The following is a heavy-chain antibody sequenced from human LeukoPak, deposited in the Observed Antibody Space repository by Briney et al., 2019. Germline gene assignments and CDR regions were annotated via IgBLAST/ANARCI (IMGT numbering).Heavy chain of an antibody. Sequence: GGSLRLSCAASGFTFSSYAMHWVRQAPGKGLEWVAVISYDGSNKYYADSVKGRFTVSRDNSKNTLYLQMNSLRAEDTAVYYCARSSSGYYYYYGMDVWGQGTTVTVSS. CDR3: ARSSSGYYYYYGMDV. J-gene: IGHJ6*02. D-gene: IGHD3-22*01. CDR1: GFTFSSYA. V-gene: IGHV3-30-3*01. CDR2: ISYDGSNK.